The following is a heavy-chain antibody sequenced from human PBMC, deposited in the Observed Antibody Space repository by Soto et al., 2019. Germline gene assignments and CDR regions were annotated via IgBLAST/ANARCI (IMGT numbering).Heavy chain of an antibody. CDR3: AIFPVETYYYDSSGYYHDY. J-gene: IGHJ4*02. CDR2: IIPIFGTA. V-gene: IGHV1-69*13. CDR1: GGTFSSYA. Sequence: SVKVSCKASGGTFSSYAISWVRQAPGQGLEWMGGIIPIFGTANYAQKFQGRVTITADESTSTAYMELSSLRSEDTAVYYCAIFPVETYYYDSSGYYHDYWGQGTLVTVSS. D-gene: IGHD3-22*01.